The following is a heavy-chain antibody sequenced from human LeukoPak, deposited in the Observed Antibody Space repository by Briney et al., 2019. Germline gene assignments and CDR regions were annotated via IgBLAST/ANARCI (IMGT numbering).Heavy chain of an antibody. D-gene: IGHD6-19*01. CDR2: ISYDGSNK. V-gene: IGHV3-30-3*01. CDR1: GFTFSSYA. Sequence: GGSLRLSCAASGFTFSSYAMHWVRQAPGKGLEWVAVISYDGSNKYYADSVKGRFTISRDNSKNMLYLQMNSLRAEDTAVYYCARDPSGWSNYFDYWGQGTLVTVSS. CDR3: ARDPSGWSNYFDY. J-gene: IGHJ4*02.